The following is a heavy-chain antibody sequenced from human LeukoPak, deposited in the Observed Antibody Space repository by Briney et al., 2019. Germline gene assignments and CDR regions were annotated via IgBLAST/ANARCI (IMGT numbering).Heavy chain of an antibody. J-gene: IGHJ3*02. Sequence: GGSLRLSCAASAFTFSSYAMSWVRQAPGKGLEWVSAISGSGRSTYYADSVKGRFTISRDNSKNTLYLQMNSLRGEDTAVYYCAYHLATAIMEDAFDIWGQGTMVTVSS. V-gene: IGHV3-23*01. CDR2: ISGSGRST. CDR3: AYHLATAIMEDAFDI. CDR1: AFTFSSYA. D-gene: IGHD2-21*02.